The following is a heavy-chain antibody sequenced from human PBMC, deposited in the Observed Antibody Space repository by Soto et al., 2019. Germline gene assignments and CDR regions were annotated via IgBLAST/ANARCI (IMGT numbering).Heavy chain of an antibody. CDR2: ISAYNGNT. V-gene: IGHV1-18*04. Sequence: QVQLVQSGAEVKKPGASVKVSCKASGYTFTSYGISWVRQAPGQGLEWMGWISAYNGNTNYAQKLQGRVTMTTDTSTSTAYMELRSLRSDDTAVYYCARVRKPDYDFGSGHFDYWGQGTLVTVSS. J-gene: IGHJ4*02. CDR3: ARVRKPDYDFGSGHFDY. D-gene: IGHD3-3*01. CDR1: GYTFTSYG.